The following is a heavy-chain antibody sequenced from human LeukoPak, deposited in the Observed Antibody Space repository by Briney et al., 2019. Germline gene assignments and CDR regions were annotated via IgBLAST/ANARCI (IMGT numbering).Heavy chain of an antibody. CDR2: IRGSGGST. J-gene: IGHJ4*02. D-gene: IGHD4-17*01. V-gene: IGHV3-23*01. CDR1: RFTFSSYA. CDR3: AKDYGDYYFDY. Sequence: GGSLRLSCAASRFTFSSYAMSWVRQAPGKGLEWVSAIRGSGGSTYYADSVKGRFTISRDNSKNTLHLQMNSLRAEDTAVYYCAKDYGDYYFDYWGQGTLVTVSS.